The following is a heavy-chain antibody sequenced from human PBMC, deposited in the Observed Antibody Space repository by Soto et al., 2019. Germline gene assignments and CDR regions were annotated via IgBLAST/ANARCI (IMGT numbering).Heavy chain of an antibody. CDR3: ARGWSSSLFDP. Sequence: SGTLSLTCTVWGGSICSYYWSWIRQPPGKGLEWIGYIYYSGSTNYNPSLKSRVTISVDTSKNQFSLKLSSVTAADTAVYYCARGWSSSLFDPWGQGTLVTVSS. V-gene: IGHV4-59*01. D-gene: IGHD6-6*01. CDR2: IYYSGST. J-gene: IGHJ5*02. CDR1: GGSICSYY.